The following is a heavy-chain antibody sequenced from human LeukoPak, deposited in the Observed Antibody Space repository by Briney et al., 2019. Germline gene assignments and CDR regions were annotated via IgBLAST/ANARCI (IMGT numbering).Heavy chain of an antibody. CDR1: GFTFSSYG. Sequence: GGSLRLSCAASGFTFSSYGMHWVRQAPGKGLEWVAVIWYDGSNKYYADSVKGRFTISRDNSKNTLYLQMNSLRAEDTAVYYCARDRAAAGPFDPWGQGTLVTVSS. CDR3: ARDRAAAGPFDP. D-gene: IGHD6-13*01. V-gene: IGHV3-33*08. J-gene: IGHJ5*02. CDR2: IWYDGSNK.